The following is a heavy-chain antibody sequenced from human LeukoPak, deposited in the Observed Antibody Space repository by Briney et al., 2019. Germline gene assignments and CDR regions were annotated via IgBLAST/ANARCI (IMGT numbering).Heavy chain of an antibody. Sequence: SETLSLTCSVSDDSITIYYWTWIRQPPGKGLEWIGYIDHTGTTNYNPSLNSRVTISRDTSKNHFSLQLSSVTAADTAVYYCARDRVGQQLVGRKYYYYYMDVWGKGTTVTISS. V-gene: IGHV4-59*01. CDR1: DDSITIYY. D-gene: IGHD6-13*01. CDR3: ARDRVGQQLVGRKYYYYYMDV. CDR2: IDHTGTT. J-gene: IGHJ6*03.